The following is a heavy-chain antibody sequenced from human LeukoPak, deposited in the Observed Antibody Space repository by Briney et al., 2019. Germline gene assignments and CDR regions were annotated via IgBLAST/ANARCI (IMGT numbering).Heavy chain of an antibody. V-gene: IGHV1-46*01. CDR2: INPSGGST. Sequence: GASVKVSCKASGYTFTSYYMHWVRQAPGQGLEWMGIINPSGGSTSYAQKFQGRVTMTRDTSTSTVYMELSSLRSEDTAVYYCARDEGQICSSTSCGAGNWFDPWGQGTLVTVSS. J-gene: IGHJ5*02. CDR3: ARDEGQICSSTSCGAGNWFDP. D-gene: IGHD2-2*01. CDR1: GYTFTSYY.